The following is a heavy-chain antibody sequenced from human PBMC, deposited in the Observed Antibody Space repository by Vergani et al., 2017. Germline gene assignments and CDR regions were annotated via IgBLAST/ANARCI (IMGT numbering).Heavy chain of an antibody. J-gene: IGHJ3*02. V-gene: IGHV4-39*01. CDR2: IYDSRNN. CDR3: ARHLRQLARNDVFDI. CDR1: GMSISNNSYY. Sequence: QLQLQESGPRLVKPSETLSLTCSLSGMSISNNSYYWGWIRQPPGKGLEWIGSIYDSRNNNYSPSLKSRVSLSVETSKNQFSLNLTSVTAADTAVYYCARHLRQLARNDVFDIWGHGTLVTVSS. D-gene: IGHD6-6*01.